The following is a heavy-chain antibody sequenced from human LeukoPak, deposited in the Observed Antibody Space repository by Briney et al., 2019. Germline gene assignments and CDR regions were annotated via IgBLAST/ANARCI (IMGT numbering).Heavy chain of an antibody. Sequence: PSETLSLTCTVSGYSISSGYYWGWIRQPPGKGLEWIGSIYHSGSTYYNPSLKSRVTISVDTSKNQFSLKLSSVTAADTAVYYCARAENTLSSSYDYWGQGTLVTVSS. V-gene: IGHV4-38-2*02. CDR3: ARAENTLSSSYDY. D-gene: IGHD6-13*01. CDR1: GYSISSGYY. J-gene: IGHJ4*02. CDR2: IYHSGST.